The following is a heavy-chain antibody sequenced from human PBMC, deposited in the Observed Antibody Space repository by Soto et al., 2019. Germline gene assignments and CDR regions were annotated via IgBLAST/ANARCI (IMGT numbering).Heavy chain of an antibody. CDR1: GFIFSNYA. J-gene: IGHJ4*02. V-gene: IGHV3-30-3*01. D-gene: IGHD3-22*01. CDR2: ISYDGSNK. CDR3: AKNPGYYYDSTGYHFDY. Sequence: PGGSLRLSCAASGFIFSNYAMHWVRQAPGRGLEWVAVISYDGSNKYYADSVKGRFTISRVNSMNTLYLQMNTLRPEDTAVYYCAKNPGYYYDSTGYHFDYWGQGTLVTVSS.